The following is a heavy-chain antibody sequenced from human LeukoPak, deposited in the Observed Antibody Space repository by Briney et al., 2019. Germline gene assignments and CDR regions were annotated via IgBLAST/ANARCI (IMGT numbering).Heavy chain of an antibody. D-gene: IGHD7-27*01. CDR1: GGSISSGSYY. CDR3: ARAPELGGYYFDY. V-gene: IGHV4-61*02. Sequence: SETLSLTCTVSGGSISSGSYYWSWIRQPAGKGLEWIGRIYTSGSTNYNPSLKSRVTISVDTSKNQFSLKLSSVTAADTAVYYCARAPELGGYYFDYWGQGTLVTVSS. CDR2: IYTSGST. J-gene: IGHJ4*02.